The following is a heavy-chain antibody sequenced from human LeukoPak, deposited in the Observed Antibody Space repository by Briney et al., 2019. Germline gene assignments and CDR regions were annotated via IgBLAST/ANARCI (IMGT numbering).Heavy chain of an antibody. CDR3: ARDVNSVWHFDY. D-gene: IGHD1-7*01. J-gene: IGHJ4*02. CDR1: GYTFISYG. CDR2: ISAYNGNT. Sequence: VASVKVSCTASGYTFISYGISWVRQAPGQGLEWMGWISAYNGNTNYAQKIQGRVTMTTDTSTSTAYMELRSLRSDDTAVYYCARDVNSVWHFDYWGQGTLVTVSS. V-gene: IGHV1-18*01.